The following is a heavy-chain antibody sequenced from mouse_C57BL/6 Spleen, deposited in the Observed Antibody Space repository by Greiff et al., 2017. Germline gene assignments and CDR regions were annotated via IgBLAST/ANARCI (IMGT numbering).Heavy chain of an antibody. J-gene: IGHJ3*01. CDR2: INPSTGGT. V-gene: IGHV1-42*01. CDR3: ARGGDYDGAWFAY. D-gene: IGHD2-4*01. CDR1: GYSFTGYY. Sequence: EVKLMESGPELVKPGASVKISCKASGYSFTGYYMNWVKQSPEKSLEWIGEINPSTGGTTYNQKFKAKATLTVDKSSSTAYMQLKSLTSEDSAVYNCARGGDYDGAWFAYWGQGTLVTVSA.